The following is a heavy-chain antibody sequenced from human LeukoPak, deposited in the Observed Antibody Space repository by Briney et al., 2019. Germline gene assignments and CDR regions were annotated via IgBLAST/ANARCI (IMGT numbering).Heavy chain of an antibody. Sequence: GGSLRLSCAASGFTFSTYAMSWVRQAPGKGLEWVSAISGSGGSTFYADSVKGRFTISRDNSKNTLYLQMNSLRAEDTAVYYCATGRPITMIVVYFTWGQGTLVTVSS. J-gene: IGHJ5*02. V-gene: IGHV3-23*01. CDR1: GFTFSTYA. CDR2: ISGSGGST. CDR3: ATGRPITMIVVYFT. D-gene: IGHD3-22*01.